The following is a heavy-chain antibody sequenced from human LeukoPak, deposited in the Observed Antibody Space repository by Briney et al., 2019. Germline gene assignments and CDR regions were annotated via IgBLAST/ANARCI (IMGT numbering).Heavy chain of an antibody. CDR2: ISYDGSNK. CDR3: AKDLTQQLGRFDY. V-gene: IGHV3-30*18. D-gene: IGHD6-13*01. CDR1: GFTFSSYG. Sequence: GGSLRLSCAASGFTFSSYGMHWVRQAPGKGLEWVAVISYDGSNKYYAGSVKGRFTISRDNSKNTLYLQMNSLRAEDTAVYYCAKDLTQQLGRFDYWGQGTLVTVSS. J-gene: IGHJ4*02.